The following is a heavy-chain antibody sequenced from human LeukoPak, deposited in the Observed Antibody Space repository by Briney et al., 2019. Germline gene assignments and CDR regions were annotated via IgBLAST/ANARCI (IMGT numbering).Heavy chain of an antibody. CDR3: AREGESYYVVRERRYYYYGMDV. CDR1: GFTVSSNY. Sequence: GGSLRLSCAASGFTVSSNYMSWVRQAPGKGLEWVSVIYSGGSTYYADSVKGRFTISRDNSKNTLYLQMNSLRAEDTAVYYCAREGESYYVVRERRYYYYGMDVWGQGTTVTVSS. D-gene: IGHD1-26*01. V-gene: IGHV3-53*01. CDR2: IYSGGST. J-gene: IGHJ6*02.